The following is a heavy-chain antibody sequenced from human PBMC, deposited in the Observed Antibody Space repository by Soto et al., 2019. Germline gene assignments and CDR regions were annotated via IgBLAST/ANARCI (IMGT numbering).Heavy chain of an antibody. Sequence: QEQLAESGGGVVQPGRSLRLSCVASGFILSSYGMHWVRQAPGKGLEWVAVIWDDGSNQYYADSVKGRFTISRDNSKNTLYLQMNSLRADDTAVYYCARVRSSSWPYYYYGMDVWGQGTTVTVSS. CDR2: IWDDGSNQ. CDR1: GFILSSYG. V-gene: IGHV3-33*01. CDR3: ARVRSSSWPYYYYGMDV. D-gene: IGHD6-13*01. J-gene: IGHJ6*02.